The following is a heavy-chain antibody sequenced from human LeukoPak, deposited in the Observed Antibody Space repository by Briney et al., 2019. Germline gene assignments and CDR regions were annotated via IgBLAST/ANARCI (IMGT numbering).Heavy chain of an antibody. CDR3: ARGFPYDDPTEGYYYLMDV. D-gene: IGHD4-17*01. CDR1: GFTFSSYP. V-gene: IGHV3-30-3*01. CDR2: ISYDGSNK. Sequence: PGRSLRLSCAASGFTFSSYPMHWVRQAPGKGLVWVSLISYDGSNKYYADSVKGRFTISRDNSKNMFYVQINSLRPEDTAVYFCARGFPYDDPTEGYYYLMDVWGQGTTVTVSS. J-gene: IGHJ6*02.